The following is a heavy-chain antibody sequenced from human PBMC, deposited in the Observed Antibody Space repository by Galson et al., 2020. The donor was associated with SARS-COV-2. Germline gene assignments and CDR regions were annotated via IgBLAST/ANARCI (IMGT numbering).Heavy chain of an antibody. CDR1: GFMFSDYA. Sequence: GGSLRLSCSASGFMFSDYAMHWVRQAPGKGLEYVSAISSNGETSFYADSVNGRFTMSRDNSKNMFYLHMTALRLEDTAFYFCLSYSSTRQNHWGQGTLVTVSS. CDR3: LSYSSTRQNH. D-gene: IGHD2-2*01. CDR2: ISSNGETS. V-gene: IGHV3-64D*06. J-gene: IGHJ5*02.